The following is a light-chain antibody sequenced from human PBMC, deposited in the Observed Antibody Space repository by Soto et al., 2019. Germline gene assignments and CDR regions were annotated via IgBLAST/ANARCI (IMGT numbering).Light chain of an antibody. CDR2: NNN. V-gene: IGLV1-40*01. CDR1: SSSNIGAGYD. Sequence: QSVLTQPPSVSGAPGQRVTISCTGSSSSNIGAGYDVHWYQQLPGTAPRLLIYNNNYRPSGVPDRFSGSKSGSSASLAITGLQAEDEADYYCQSYDGSLTGWVFGGGTKVTVL. J-gene: IGLJ3*02. CDR3: QSYDGSLTGWV.